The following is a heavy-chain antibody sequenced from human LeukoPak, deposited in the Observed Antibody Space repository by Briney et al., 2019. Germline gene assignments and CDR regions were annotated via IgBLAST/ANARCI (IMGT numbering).Heavy chain of an antibody. CDR3: AKEYYYDSSGYYYPRAEYFQH. V-gene: IGHV3-23*01. D-gene: IGHD3-22*01. CDR2: ISGSGGST. Sequence: GGSLRLSCAASGFTFSSYAMSWVRQAPGKGLEWVSAISGSGGSTYYADSVKGRFTISRDNSKNTLYLQMNSLRAEDTAVYYGAKEYYYDSSGYYYPRAEYFQHWGQGTLVTVSS. CDR1: GFTFSSYA. J-gene: IGHJ1*01.